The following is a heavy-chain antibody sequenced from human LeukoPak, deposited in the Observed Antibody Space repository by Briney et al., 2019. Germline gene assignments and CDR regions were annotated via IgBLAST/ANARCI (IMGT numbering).Heavy chain of an antibody. CDR2: IIPLYGPT. CDR1: GPIITSYA. J-gene: IGHJ4*02. Sequence: SVKVSCKASGPIITSYAINWVQQAPGQGLEWMGGIIPLYGPTYYAQKFQGRVTITADVSTSTGYMELSSLRSEDTAVYYCARGSDWNYFDYWGQGTLVTVSS. CDR3: ARGSDWNYFDY. V-gene: IGHV1-69*13. D-gene: IGHD2-21*01.